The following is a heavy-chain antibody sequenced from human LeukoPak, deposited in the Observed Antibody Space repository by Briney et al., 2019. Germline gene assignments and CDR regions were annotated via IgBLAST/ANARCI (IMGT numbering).Heavy chain of an antibody. J-gene: IGHJ4*02. CDR2: TYYRSKWYN. CDR1: GDSVSSNSAA. Sequence: SQTLSLTCAISGDSVSSNSAAWNWIRQSPSRGLEWLGRTYYRSKWYNDYAVSVKSRISLNPDTSKNQFSLQLNSVTPEDTAVYYCARGARYYDFWSGYYGHWGQGTLVTVSS. CDR3: ARGARYYDFWSGYYGH. V-gene: IGHV6-1*01. D-gene: IGHD3-3*01.